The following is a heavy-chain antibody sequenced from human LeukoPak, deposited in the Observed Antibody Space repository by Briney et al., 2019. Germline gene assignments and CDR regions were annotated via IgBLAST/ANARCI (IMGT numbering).Heavy chain of an antibody. Sequence: QSGGSLRLSCAASGFTFSSYWMSWVRQAPGKGLEWVANIKQDGSEKYYVDSVKGRFTISRDNAKNSLYLQMNSLGAEDTAVYYCARAKGDYGDYADYWGQGTLVTVSS. CDR3: ARAKGDYGDYADY. CDR1: GFTFSSYW. D-gene: IGHD4-17*01. J-gene: IGHJ4*02. CDR2: IKQDGSEK. V-gene: IGHV3-7*01.